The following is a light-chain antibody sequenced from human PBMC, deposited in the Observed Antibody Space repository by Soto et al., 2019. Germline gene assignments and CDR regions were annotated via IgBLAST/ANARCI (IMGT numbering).Light chain of an antibody. CDR3: SSYTASSTLV. J-gene: IGLJ1*01. CDR2: EVS. CDR1: SSDIRVYNY. Sequence: QSVLTQPASVSGSPGQSITISCTGISSDIRVYNYVSWYQQHPGKAPKLMIYEVSNRPSGVSNRFSGSKSGNTASLTISGLQAEDEADYYCSSYTASSTLVFGTGTKLTVL. V-gene: IGLV2-14*01.